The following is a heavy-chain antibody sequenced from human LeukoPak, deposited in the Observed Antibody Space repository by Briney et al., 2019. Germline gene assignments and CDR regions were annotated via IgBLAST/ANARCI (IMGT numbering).Heavy chain of an antibody. J-gene: IGHJ5*02. V-gene: IGHV1-69*13. Sequence: ASVRVSCKASRGTFSTYAISWVRQAPGQGLEWMGGLIPIFGTANYAQKFQGRVTITADESTSTAYMELSSLRSEDTAVYYCARDTRHRYCSSTICYRGWLDPWGQGTLVTVSS. CDR1: RGTFSTYA. D-gene: IGHD2-2*01. CDR2: LIPIFGTA. CDR3: ARDTRHRYCSSTICYRGWLDP.